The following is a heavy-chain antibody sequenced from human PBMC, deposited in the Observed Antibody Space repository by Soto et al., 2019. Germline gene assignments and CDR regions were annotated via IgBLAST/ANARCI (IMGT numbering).Heavy chain of an antibody. CDR3: VPLQPSTIRGRPGMDV. Sequence: QVQLLQSGSEVRKPGSSVKVSCKASGGTLGSYAITWVRQAPGQGFEWMGGFIPIFGITNYAQRFEDRLPNGADNSTTTGYMELSSLTYDDTAVYYCVPLQPSTIRGRPGMDVWGQGTTITVSS. CDR2: FIPIFGIT. CDR1: GGTLGSYA. V-gene: IGHV1-69*17. D-gene: IGHD4-4*01. J-gene: IGHJ6*02.